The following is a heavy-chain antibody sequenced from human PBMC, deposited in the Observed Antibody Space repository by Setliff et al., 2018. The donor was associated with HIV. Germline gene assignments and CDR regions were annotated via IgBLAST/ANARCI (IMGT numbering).Heavy chain of an antibody. Sequence: SVKVSCKASGGTFSSYAISWVRQAPGHGLEWMGGIIPIFGTANYAQKFQGRVTITTDESTSTAYMELSSLRSEDTAVYYCASPGPNYDGSAFDIWGQGTMVTVSS. V-gene: IGHV1-69*05. D-gene: IGHD3-10*01. CDR2: IIPIFGTA. J-gene: IGHJ3*02. CDR3: ASPGPNYDGSAFDI. CDR1: GGTFSSYA.